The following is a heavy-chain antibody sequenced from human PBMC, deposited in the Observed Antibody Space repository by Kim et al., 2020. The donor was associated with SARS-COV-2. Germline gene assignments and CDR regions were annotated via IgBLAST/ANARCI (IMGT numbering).Heavy chain of an antibody. CDR2: IYYLGGT. CDR3: AVLSYANDY. J-gene: IGHJ4*02. D-gene: IGHD2-8*02. V-gene: IGHV4-39*07. Sequence: SETLSLTCTVSGGSISDPNYHWGWVRQPPGKGLEWIGSIYYLGGTQYKSSLRSRLTISVDTSKNQFSLNLTSLTAADTAVYYCAVLSYANDYWGQG. CDR1: GGSISDPNYH.